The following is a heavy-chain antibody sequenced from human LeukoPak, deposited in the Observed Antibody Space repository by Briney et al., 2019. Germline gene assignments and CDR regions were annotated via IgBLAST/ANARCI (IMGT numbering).Heavy chain of an antibody. CDR2: ISSSSSTI. D-gene: IGHD2-15*01. V-gene: IGHV3-48*04. J-gene: IGHJ6*02. Sequence: PGGSLRLSCAASGFTFSSYSMNWVRQAPGKGLEWVSYISSSSSTIYYADSVKGRFTISRDNAKNSLYLQMNSLRAEDTAVYYCARLAVVAATEDPYYYKYGMDVWGQGTTVTVSS. CDR1: GFTFSSYS. CDR3: ARLAVVAATEDPYYYKYGMDV.